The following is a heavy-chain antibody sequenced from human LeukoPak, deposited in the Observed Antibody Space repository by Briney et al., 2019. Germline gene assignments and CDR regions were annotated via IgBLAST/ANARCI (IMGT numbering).Heavy chain of an antibody. V-gene: IGHV3-7*01. CDR1: KLTFSSYW. Sequence: PGGSLRLSCVASKLTFSSYWMTWVRQAPGKGLEWVANIKGDGSEEYYVDSVKGRFTISRDNAKNSLYLQMNSLRGEDTAVYYCAREGGWNDLDYWGQGTLVTVSS. CDR2: IKGDGSEE. J-gene: IGHJ4*02. CDR3: AREGGWNDLDY. D-gene: IGHD1-1*01.